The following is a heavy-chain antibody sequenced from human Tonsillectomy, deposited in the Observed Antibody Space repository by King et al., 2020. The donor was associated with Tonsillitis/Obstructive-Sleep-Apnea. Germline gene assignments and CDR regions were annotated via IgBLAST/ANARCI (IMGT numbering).Heavy chain of an antibody. D-gene: IGHD2-2*02. CDR3: AKVPDCSSTSCYSEDYYYSMDV. CDR2: ISGSGSNT. V-gene: IGHV3-23*04. Sequence: VQLVESGGGLVQPGGSLRLSCAASGFTFSSYAMSWVRQAPGKGLEWVSVISGSGSNTYYAGSVKGRFTISRDNSKNTLCLQMNSLRAEDTAIYYCAKVPDCSSTSCYSEDYYYSMDVWGKGTTVTVSS. J-gene: IGHJ6*03. CDR1: GFTFSSYA.